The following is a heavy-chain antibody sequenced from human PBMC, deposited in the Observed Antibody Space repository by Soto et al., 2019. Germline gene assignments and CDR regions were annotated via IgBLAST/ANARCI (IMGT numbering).Heavy chain of an antibody. Sequence: QVQLQESGPGLVKPSETLSLTCTVSGGSISSYYWSWIRQPPGKGLEWIGYIYYSGSTNYNHSLKSRVTISVDTSKNQFSLKLSSVTAADTAVYYCAGNTAMVPATKYYYYYGMDVWGQGTTVTVSS. CDR2: IYYSGST. J-gene: IGHJ6*02. CDR3: AGNTAMVPATKYYYYYGMDV. D-gene: IGHD5-18*01. V-gene: IGHV4-59*01. CDR1: GGSISSYY.